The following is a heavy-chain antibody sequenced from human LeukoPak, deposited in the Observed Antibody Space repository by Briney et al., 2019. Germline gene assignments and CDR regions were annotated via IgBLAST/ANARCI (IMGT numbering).Heavy chain of an antibody. Sequence: ASVKVSCKASGGTFSSYAISWVRQAPGQGLEWMGGIIPIFGTANYAQKFQGRVTITADKSTSTAYMELSSLRSEDTAVYYCARGPDYYWYFDLWGRGTLVTVSS. J-gene: IGHJ2*01. D-gene: IGHD4-11*01. V-gene: IGHV1-69*06. CDR3: ARGPDYYWYFDL. CDR1: GGTFSSYA. CDR2: IIPIFGTA.